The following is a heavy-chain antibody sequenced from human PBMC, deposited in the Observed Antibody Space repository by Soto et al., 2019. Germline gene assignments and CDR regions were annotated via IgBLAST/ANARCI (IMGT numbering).Heavy chain of an antibody. CDR3: ANLGGDLLLNYYYSYGRDV. J-gene: IGHJ6*02. Sequence: GGSLRLSCAASGFTFSSYAMSWVRQAPGKGLEWVSAISGSGGSTYYADSVKGRFTISRDNSKNTLYLQMNSLRAEDTAVYYWANLGGDLLLNYYYSYGRDVGGQGTRVTVPS. V-gene: IGHV3-23*01. D-gene: IGHD3-10*01. CDR1: GFTFSSYA. CDR2: ISGSGGST.